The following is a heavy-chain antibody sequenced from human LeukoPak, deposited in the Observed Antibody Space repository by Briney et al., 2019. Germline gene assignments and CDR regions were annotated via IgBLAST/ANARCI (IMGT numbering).Heavy chain of an antibody. D-gene: IGHD2-15*01. Sequence: ASVKVSCKASRATFTASHIHWLRQAPGQGLEWMGWINADSGATKYPQKFEGRVTITRDTSDSTAYMELSRLKSDDTGVYYCARVVGWSPFDSWGQGTLVTVSS. CDR1: RATFTASH. J-gene: IGHJ4*02. CDR2: INADSGAT. CDR3: ARVVGWSPFDS. V-gene: IGHV1-2*02.